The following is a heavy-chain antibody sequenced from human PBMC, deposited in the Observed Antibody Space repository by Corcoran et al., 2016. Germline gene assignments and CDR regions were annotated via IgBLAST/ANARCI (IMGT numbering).Heavy chain of an antibody. Sequence: QLQLQESGPGLVKPSETLSLTCTVSGGSISSSSYYWGWIRQPPGKGLEWIGSIYYSGSTYYNPSLKSRVTISVDTSKNQFSLKLSSVNAADTAVYYCAREGDYFYYYGMDVWGQGTTVTVSS. CDR1: GGSISSSSYY. CDR2: IYYSGST. CDR3: AREGDYFYYYGMDV. D-gene: IGHD3-16*01. V-gene: IGHV4-39*07. J-gene: IGHJ6*02.